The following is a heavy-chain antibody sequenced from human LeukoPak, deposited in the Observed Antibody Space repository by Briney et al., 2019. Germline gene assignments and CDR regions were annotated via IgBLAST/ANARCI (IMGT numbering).Heavy chain of an antibody. CDR2: ISGSGGST. D-gene: IGHD3-22*01. Sequence: GGSLRLSCAASGFTFSSYAMSWVRQAPGRGLEWVSAISGSGGSTYYADSVKGRFTISRDNSKNTLYLQMNSLRAEDTAVYYCAKDMSWLDYYDSSGYYGGGYWGQGTLVTVSS. CDR1: GFTFSSYA. CDR3: AKDMSWLDYYDSSGYYGGGY. J-gene: IGHJ4*02. V-gene: IGHV3-23*01.